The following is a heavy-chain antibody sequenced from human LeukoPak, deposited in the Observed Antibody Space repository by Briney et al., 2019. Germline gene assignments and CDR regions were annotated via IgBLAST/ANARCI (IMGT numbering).Heavy chain of an antibody. CDR1: VFTFSIDA. V-gene: IGHV3-23*01. CDR3: AVYGSGSYYVYAFDN. Sequence: GGSLSLSCPASVFTFSIDAMSGVGHAPGQGLEWGAAFSSSSASTYYAASAPARFTISCDNSKPTLYLPMSSARAEDTARSCCAVYGSGSYYVYAFDNRGHGTMVTVSS. CDR2: FSSSSAST. J-gene: IGHJ3*02. D-gene: IGHD3-10*01.